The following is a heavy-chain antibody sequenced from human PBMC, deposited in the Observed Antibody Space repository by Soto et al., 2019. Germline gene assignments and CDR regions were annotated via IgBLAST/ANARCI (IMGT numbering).Heavy chain of an antibody. V-gene: IGHV1-8*01. CDR2: MQPSTGRT. CDR3: ARGVSAGVDY. D-gene: IGHD1-26*01. J-gene: IGHJ4*02. CDR1: GYSFTSLD. Sequence: QVQLVQSGAEVREPGASVKVSCKASGYSFTSLDINWVRQTAGQGLEWMGWMQPSTGRTGYAQKFQGRVTMTRDTSITAAYMELTTVTSDDTAFYYCARGVSAGVDYWGQGTLVTVSS.